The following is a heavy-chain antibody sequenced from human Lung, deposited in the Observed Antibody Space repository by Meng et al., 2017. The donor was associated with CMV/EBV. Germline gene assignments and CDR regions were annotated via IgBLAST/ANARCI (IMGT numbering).Heavy chain of an antibody. J-gene: IGHJ5*02. D-gene: IGHD2-15*01. V-gene: IGHV1-8*03. CDR2: MNPTSGNT. Sequence: YTFASYDSVWVRQATGQGPEWLGWMNPTSGNTGSAQKFLGRITITWDTSITTAYMELSRLGSEDTAVYYCARSRPFHSTKWSSWLDPWGQGTLVTVSS. CDR3: ARSRPFHSTKWSSWLDP. CDR1: YTFASYD.